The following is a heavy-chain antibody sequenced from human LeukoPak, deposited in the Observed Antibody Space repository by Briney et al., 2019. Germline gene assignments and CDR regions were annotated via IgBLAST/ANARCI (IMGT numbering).Heavy chain of an antibody. CDR1: GFTFTDYW. J-gene: IGHJ4*02. V-gene: IGHV3-74*01. Sequence: PGGSLRLSCAASGFTFTDYWMHWVRQRPGEGLVWVSHISTDGGRTNYADSVKGRFTTSRDNSKNTLYLQMNNLRAEDTALYYCARGRGFSSVFDYWGRGTLVTVSS. D-gene: IGHD2-15*01. CDR2: ISTDGGRT. CDR3: ARGRGFSSVFDY.